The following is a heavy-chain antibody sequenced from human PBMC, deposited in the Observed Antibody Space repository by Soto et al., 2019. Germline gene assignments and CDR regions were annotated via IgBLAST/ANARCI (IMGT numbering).Heavy chain of an antibody. V-gene: IGHV1-46*01. CDR3: ARGGQCSTSSWGNWFDP. CDR1: GYTFTSYY. CDR2: INPSAGRT. Sequence: ASVKVSCKASGYTFTSYYIHWVRQAPGQGLEWMGIINPSAGRTSYAQKFQGRVTMTRDTSTSTVYMELSSLISEDTAVYYCARGGQCSTSSWGNWFDPWGQGTLVTVSS. J-gene: IGHJ5*02. D-gene: IGHD6-6*01.